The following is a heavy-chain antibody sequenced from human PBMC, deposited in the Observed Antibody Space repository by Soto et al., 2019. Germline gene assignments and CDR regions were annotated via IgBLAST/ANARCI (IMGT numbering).Heavy chain of an antibody. D-gene: IGHD3-10*01. V-gene: IGHV3-11*06. CDR2: ISSSSSYT. CDR3: ARTYYYGSGLNWFDP. CDR1: GFTFSDYY. J-gene: IGHJ5*02. Sequence: GWSLRLSCAASGFTFSDYYMSWIRQAPGKGLEWVSYISSSSSYTNYADSVKGRFTISRDNAKNSLYLQMNSLRAEDTAVYYCARTYYYGSGLNWFDPWGQGTLVTVSS.